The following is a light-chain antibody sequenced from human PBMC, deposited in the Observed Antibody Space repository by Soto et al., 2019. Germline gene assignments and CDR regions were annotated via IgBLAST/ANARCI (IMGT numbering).Light chain of an antibody. CDR2: EVS. V-gene: IGLV2-14*01. J-gene: IGLJ1*01. CDR3: GSYTSSSNYV. CDR1: SGDIGSYNR. Sequence: QSVLTQPASVSGSPGQSISISCTGTSGDIGSYNRVSWYQQHPGKAPKLIIYEVSNRPSGTSDRFSGSKSGHTASLTISGLQTEDEAVYYCGSYTSSSNYVFGTGTKVTVL.